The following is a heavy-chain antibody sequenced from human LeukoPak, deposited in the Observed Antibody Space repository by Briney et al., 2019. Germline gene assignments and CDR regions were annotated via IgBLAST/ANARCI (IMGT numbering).Heavy chain of an antibody. CDR1: GGTFSSYA. CDR3: ARTPPYQLPSDDAFDI. Sequence: SVKVSCKASGGTFSSYAISWVRQAPGQGLEWMGGIIPIFGTANYAQKFQGRVTISADESTSTAYMELSSLRSEDTAVYYCARTPPYQLPSDDAFDIWGQGTMVTVSS. CDR2: IIPIFGTA. J-gene: IGHJ3*02. D-gene: IGHD2-2*01. V-gene: IGHV1-69*13.